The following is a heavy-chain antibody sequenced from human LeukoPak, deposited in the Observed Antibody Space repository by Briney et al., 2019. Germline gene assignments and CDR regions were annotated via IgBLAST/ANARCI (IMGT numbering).Heavy chain of an antibody. CDR3: DF. D-gene: IGHD4-17*01. V-gene: IGHV1-3*03. CDR2: INADTGNT. CDR1: GYTFTTYT. J-gene: IGHJ4*02. Sequence: ASVKVSCKASGYTFTTYTMHWVRQAPGQRLEWMGWINADTGNTKCSQELQGRLTITRDTSASTDYYCARSGGSRGTVTPPGDFWGQGTLVTVSS.